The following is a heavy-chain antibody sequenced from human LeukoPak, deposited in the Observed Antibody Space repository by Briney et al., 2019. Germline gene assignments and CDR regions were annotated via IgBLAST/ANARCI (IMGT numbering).Heavy chain of an antibody. J-gene: IGHJ6*02. CDR3: AKVGFDDLDLSKSGYYYYYGMDV. D-gene: IGHD2-15*01. V-gene: IGHV3-23*01. CDR2: ISGSGGST. CDR1: GFTFSSYA. Sequence: GGSLRLSCAASGFTFSSYAMSWVRQAPGKGLEWVSAISGSGGSTYYADPVKGRFTISRDNSKNTLYLQMNSLRAEDTAVYYCAKVGFDDLDLSKSGYYYYYGMDVWGQGTTVTVSS.